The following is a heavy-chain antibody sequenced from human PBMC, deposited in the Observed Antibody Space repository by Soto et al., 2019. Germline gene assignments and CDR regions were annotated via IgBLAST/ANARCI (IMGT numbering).Heavy chain of an antibody. Sequence: PSVTLSLTYSVSGGSIKNGGCFWSWIRQPPGKGLEWIGYMYYSGSTYYNPSLKNRVTISVDASKNQFSLKLSSVTAADTAVYYCARDRYSGYQFDYWGQGSLVTVSS. CDR1: GGSIKNGGCF. CDR2: MYYSGST. D-gene: IGHD5-12*01. J-gene: IGHJ4*02. CDR3: ARDRYSGYQFDY. V-gene: IGHV4-31*03.